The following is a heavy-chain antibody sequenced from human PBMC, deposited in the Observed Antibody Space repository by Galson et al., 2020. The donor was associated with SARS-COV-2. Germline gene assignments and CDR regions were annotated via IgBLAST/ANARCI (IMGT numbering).Heavy chain of an antibody. Sequence: GESLKISCAASGFTFSDYYMSWIRQAPGKGLEWVSYISSSGSTIYYADSVKGRFTISRDNAKNSLYLQMNSLRAEDTAVYYCARDFPGYYDSSGYYLDYWGQGTLVTVSS. D-gene: IGHD3-22*01. V-gene: IGHV3-11*01. CDR1: GFTFSDYY. CDR2: ISSSGSTI. J-gene: IGHJ4*02. CDR3: ARDFPGYYDSSGYYLDY.